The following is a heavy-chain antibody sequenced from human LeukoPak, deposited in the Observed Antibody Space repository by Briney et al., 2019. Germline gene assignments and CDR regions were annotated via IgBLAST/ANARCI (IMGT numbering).Heavy chain of an antibody. CDR2: INHSGST. CDR1: GGSFSGYY. V-gene: IGHV4-34*01. J-gene: IGHJ3*01. Sequence: SETLSLTCAVYGGSFSGYYWSWIRQPPGKGLEWIGEINHSGSTNYNPSLKSRVTISVDTSKNQFSLRLSSLTAADTAEYYCAPARVTAVSGWAFDVWGQGTMVTVSS. D-gene: IGHD2-21*02. CDR3: APARVTAVSGWAFDV.